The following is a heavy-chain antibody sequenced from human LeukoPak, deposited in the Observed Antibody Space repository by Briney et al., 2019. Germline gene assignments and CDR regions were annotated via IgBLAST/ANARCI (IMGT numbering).Heavy chain of an antibody. V-gene: IGHV4-39*07. CDR3: ASPSLMSGEPSYFDF. CDR2: TYYSGNT. J-gene: IGHJ4*02. Sequence: PSETLSLTCTVSGGSISSSSYYWGWIRQPPGKGLEWIGSTYYSGNTFYNPSLKSRGTLSIDTSKNQFSLKLTSVTAADTAVYYCASPSLMSGEPSYFDFWGQGTLVSVSA. CDR1: GGSISSSSYY. D-gene: IGHD4-17*01.